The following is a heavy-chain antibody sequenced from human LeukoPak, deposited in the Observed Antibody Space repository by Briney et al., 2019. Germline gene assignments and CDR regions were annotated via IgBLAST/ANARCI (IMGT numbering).Heavy chain of an antibody. J-gene: IGHJ4*02. CDR1: GFTFSSYS. D-gene: IGHD3-16*01. Sequence: GGSLRLSCAASGFTFSSYSMNWVRQAPGKGLEWVSSISSSSSYIYYADSVKGRFTISRDNAKNSLYLQMNSLRVDDTAMYYCARDFGALPFDYWGQGMLVTVST. CDR2: ISSSSSYI. V-gene: IGHV3-21*04. CDR3: ARDFGALPFDY.